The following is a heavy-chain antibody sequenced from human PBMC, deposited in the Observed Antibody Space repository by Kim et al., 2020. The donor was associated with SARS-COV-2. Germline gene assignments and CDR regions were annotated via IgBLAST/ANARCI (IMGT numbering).Heavy chain of an antibody. CDR3: AKESCSGGSCYVGDAFD. CDR2: ISYDGSNK. V-gene: IGHV3-30*18. D-gene: IGHD2-15*01. CDR1: GFTFSSYG. Sequence: GGSLRLSCAASGFTFSSYGMHWVRQAPGKGLEWVAVISYDGSNKYYADSVKGRFTISRDNSKNTLYLQMNSLRAEDTAVDYCAKESCSGGSCYVGDAFD. J-gene: IGHJ3*02.